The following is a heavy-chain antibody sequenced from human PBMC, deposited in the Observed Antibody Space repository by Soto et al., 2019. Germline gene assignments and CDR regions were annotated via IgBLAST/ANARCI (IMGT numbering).Heavy chain of an antibody. Sequence: SETLSLTCAVYGLSFSGYYWSWIRQPPGKGLEWIGEINHSGSTNYNPSLKSRVTISVDTSKNQFSLKLSSVTAADTAVYYRARRARLIVVVRGTHFDYWGQGTLVTVSS. CDR1: GLSFSGYY. CDR3: ARRARLIVVVRGTHFDY. V-gene: IGHV4-34*01. D-gene: IGHD2-2*01. J-gene: IGHJ4*02. CDR2: INHSGST.